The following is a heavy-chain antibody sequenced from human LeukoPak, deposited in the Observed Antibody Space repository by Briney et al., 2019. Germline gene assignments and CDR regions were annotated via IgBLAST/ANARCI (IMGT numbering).Heavy chain of an antibody. CDR3: ARGTNGPRLNY. D-gene: IGHD5-12*01. CDR1: GGSFSAYY. Sequence: PSETLSLPCAVNGGSFSAYYWTWLRQSPGKGLQWIGEINPSGSANYHPSLKSRVTTSLDTSNNQFSLRLRSVTAADTALYYCARGTNGPRLNYWGQGTLVTVSS. CDR2: INPSGSA. V-gene: IGHV4-34*01. J-gene: IGHJ4*02.